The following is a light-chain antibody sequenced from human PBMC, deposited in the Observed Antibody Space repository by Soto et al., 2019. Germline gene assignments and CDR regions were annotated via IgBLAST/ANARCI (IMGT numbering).Light chain of an antibody. CDR1: QNITTY. J-gene: IGKJ1*01. V-gene: IGKV1-39*01. CDR2: SAS. CDR3: HQSYNYPRT. Sequence: DIRMTQSPSTLSASVGDRVTITCRASQNITTYLNWYQQSPGKAPKVLIYSASTLQSGVPSRFSGTGSGTDFTLTISSLQPEDFATYFCHQSYNYPRTFGQGTKVDIK.